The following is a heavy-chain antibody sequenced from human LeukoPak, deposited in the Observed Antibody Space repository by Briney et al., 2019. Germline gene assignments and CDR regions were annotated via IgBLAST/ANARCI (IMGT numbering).Heavy chain of an antibody. CDR2: IIPIFGTA. CDR3: AREKNYYDSSGYHQTRGFDY. V-gene: IGHV1-69*05. D-gene: IGHD3-22*01. CDR1: GGTFSSSA. J-gene: IGHJ4*02. Sequence: SVKVSCKASGGTFSSSAINWVRQAPGQGLEWMGGIIPIFGTANYAQKFQGRVTITTDESTSTAYVELSSLRSEDTAVYYCAREKNYYDSSGYHQTRGFDYWGQGTLVTVSS.